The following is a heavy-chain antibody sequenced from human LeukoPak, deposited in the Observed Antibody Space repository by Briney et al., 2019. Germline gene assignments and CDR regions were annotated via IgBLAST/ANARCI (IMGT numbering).Heavy chain of an antibody. D-gene: IGHD4-11*01. CDR2: IIPIFGTA. CDR1: GGTFSSYA. CDR3: AREATVTNNWFDP. V-gene: IGHV1-69*13. J-gene: IGHJ5*02. Sequence: ASVKVSCKASGGTFSSYAISWVRQAPGQGLEWMGGIIPIFGTANYAQKFQGRVTITADESTSTAYIELSSLRSEDTAVYYCAREATVTNNWFDPWGQGTLVTVSS.